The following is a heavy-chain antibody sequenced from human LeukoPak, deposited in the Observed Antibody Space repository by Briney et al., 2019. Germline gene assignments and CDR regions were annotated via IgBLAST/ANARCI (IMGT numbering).Heavy chain of an antibody. J-gene: IGHJ3*02. CDR1: GGSISSYY. CDR2: IYTSGST. D-gene: IGHD3-22*01. V-gene: IGHV4-4*07. CDR3: AREVRITMICVAFDI. Sequence: PSETLSLTCTVSGGSISSYYWSWIRRPAGKGLEWIGRIYTSGSTNYNPSLKSRVTMSVDTSKNQFSLKLSSVTAADTAVYYCAREVRITMICVAFDIWGQGTMVTVSS.